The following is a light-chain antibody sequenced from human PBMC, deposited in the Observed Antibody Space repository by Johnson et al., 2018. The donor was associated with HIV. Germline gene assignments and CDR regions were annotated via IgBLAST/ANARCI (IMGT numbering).Light chain of an antibody. V-gene: IGLV1-51*02. CDR1: SSNIGNNY. Sequence: QSVLTQPPSVSAAPGQKVTISCSGSSSNIGNNYVSWYQQLPGAAPKLLIYEDNKRPPGIPDRFSGSKSGTSATLGITGLQTGDEADYYCATWDRSLTIGGVFGSGPKVTVL. CDR2: EDN. CDR3: ATWDRSLTIGGV. J-gene: IGLJ1*01.